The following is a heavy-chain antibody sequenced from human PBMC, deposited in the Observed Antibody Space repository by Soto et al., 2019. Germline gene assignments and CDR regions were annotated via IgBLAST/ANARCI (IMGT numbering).Heavy chain of an antibody. V-gene: IGHV1-69*13. CDR3: ARAGDYCSSTSCYLNY. D-gene: IGHD2-2*01. Sequence: SVKVSCKASGGTFSSYAISWVRQAPGQGLEWMGGIIPIFGTANYAQKFQGRVTITADESTSTAYMELSSLRSEDTAVYYCARAGDYCSSTSCYLNYWGQGTLVTVS. J-gene: IGHJ4*02. CDR2: IIPIFGTA. CDR1: GGTFSSYA.